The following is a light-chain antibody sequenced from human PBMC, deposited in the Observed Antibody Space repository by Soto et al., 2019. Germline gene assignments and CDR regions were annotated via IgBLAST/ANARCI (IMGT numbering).Light chain of an antibody. V-gene: IGLV3-9*01. J-gene: IGLJ1*01. CDR1: NIGAKN. CDR2: KIS. CDR3: QVWDSNTVYV. Sequence: SYELTQPLSVSVALGQTATITCGGNNIGAKNVHWYQQKPGQAPVLVIYKISNRPSGIPERFSGSNSGNTATLTISRAQAGDEADYYCQVWDSNTVYVFRTGTKLTVL.